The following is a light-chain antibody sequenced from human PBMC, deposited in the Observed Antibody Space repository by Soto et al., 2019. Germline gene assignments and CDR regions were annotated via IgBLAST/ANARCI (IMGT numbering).Light chain of an antibody. CDR2: DAY. V-gene: IGKV3-11*01. CDR3: QQRHMWPIT. CDR1: QSFRAR. Sequence: EVVLTQSPVTLSLSPGERATLSGRPSQSFRARLAWYQQNPGQAPRLLIYDAYNRATGIPPRFSGSGSGTDFTLTISSLEPEDSAVYYCQQRHMWPITFGQGTRLEIK. J-gene: IGKJ5*01.